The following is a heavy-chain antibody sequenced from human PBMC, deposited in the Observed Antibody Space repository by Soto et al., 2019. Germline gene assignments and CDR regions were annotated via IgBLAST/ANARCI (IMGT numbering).Heavy chain of an antibody. CDR2: MIPVFGST. CDR1: GYTFTSYG. CDR3: ARRGESGSWSSDYYFYMDV. D-gene: IGHD6-13*01. J-gene: IGHJ6*02. Sequence: ASVKVSCKASGYTFTSYGISWVRQAPGQGLEWMAGMIPVFGSTHYTKKFQGRVTVTADESTSTAYLEVSSLRSEDTAVYYCARRGESGSWSSDYYFYMDVWGQGTTVTVSS. V-gene: IGHV1-69*13.